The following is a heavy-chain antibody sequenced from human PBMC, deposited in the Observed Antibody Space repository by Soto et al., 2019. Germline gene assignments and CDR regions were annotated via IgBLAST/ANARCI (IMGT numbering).Heavy chain of an antibody. D-gene: IGHD2-2*02. CDR1: GGSISSYY. CDR2: NYYSGST. V-gene: IGHV4-59*08. Sequence: PSETLSLTCTVSGGSISSYYWSWIRQPPGKGLEWIGYNYYSGSTNYNPSLKSRVTISVDTSKNQFSLKLSSVTAADTAVYYCARRDCSSTSCYTFDPWGQGTLVTVSS. CDR3: ARRDCSSTSCYTFDP. J-gene: IGHJ5*02.